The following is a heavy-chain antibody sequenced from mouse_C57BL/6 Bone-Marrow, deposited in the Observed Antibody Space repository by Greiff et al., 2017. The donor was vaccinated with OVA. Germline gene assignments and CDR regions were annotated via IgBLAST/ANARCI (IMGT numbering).Heavy chain of an antibody. CDR3: ASFYLAY. Sequence: EVKLVESGGGLVQPGGSLKLSCAASGFTFSDYYMYWVRQTPEKRLEWVAYISNGGGSTYYPDTVKGRFTFSRDNAKNTLYLQMSRLESEDTAMYYCASFYLAYWGQGTLVTVSA. CDR1: GFTFSDYY. J-gene: IGHJ3*01. D-gene: IGHD2-1*01. V-gene: IGHV5-12*01. CDR2: ISNGGGST.